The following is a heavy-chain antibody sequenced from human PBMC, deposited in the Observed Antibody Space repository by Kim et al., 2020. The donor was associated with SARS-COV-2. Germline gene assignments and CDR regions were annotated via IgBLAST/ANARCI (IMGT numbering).Heavy chain of an antibody. V-gene: IGHV3-21*01. CDR1: GFTFSRFG. Sequence: GGSLRLSCLTSGFTFSRFGMNWVRQAPGKGLEWVSSIGGGSSAVYYADSVRGRFTISRDSAERSLFLQMDGLRVEDTAVYYCARDREFSHGMDVWGQGTT. CDR2: IGGGSSAV. CDR3: ARDREFSHGMDV. J-gene: IGHJ6*02.